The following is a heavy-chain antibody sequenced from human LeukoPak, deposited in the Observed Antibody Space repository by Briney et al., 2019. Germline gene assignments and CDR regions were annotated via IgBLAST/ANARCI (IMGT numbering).Heavy chain of an antibody. J-gene: IGHJ4*02. D-gene: IGHD1-14*01. CDR3: VRENHGSFDY. V-gene: IGHV3-21*01. CDR2: ISSGSTYI. CDR1: GFSFSSYY. Sequence: GGSLRLSCAASGFSFSSYYVNWVRQAPGRGLEWVSCISSGSTYIYYADSVRGRFAISRDNAKSSLYLQMNNLRADDTAVYYCVRENHGSFDYWGQGSLVTVSS.